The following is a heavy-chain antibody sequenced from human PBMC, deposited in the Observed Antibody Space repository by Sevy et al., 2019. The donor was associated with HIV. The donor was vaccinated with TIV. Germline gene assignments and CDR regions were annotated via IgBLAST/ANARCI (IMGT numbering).Heavy chain of an antibody. CDR2: ISWDGGST. D-gene: IGHD1-26*01. CDR1: GFTFDDYT. Sequence: GGSLSLSCAASGFTFDDYTMHWVRQAPGKGLEWVYLISWDGGSTYYADSVKGRFTISRDNSKNSLYLQMNSLRTEDTAFYYCAKDIQVGATAGAAFDIWGQGTMVTVSS. CDR3: AKDIQVGATAGAAFDI. V-gene: IGHV3-43*01. J-gene: IGHJ3*02.